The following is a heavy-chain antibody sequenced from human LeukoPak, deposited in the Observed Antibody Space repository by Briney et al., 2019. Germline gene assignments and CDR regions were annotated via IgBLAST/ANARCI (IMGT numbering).Heavy chain of an antibody. Sequence: SEALSLTCTVSGGSISSYYWSWIRQPPGKGLEWIGYIYCSGSTNYNPSLKSRVTISVDTSKNQFSLKLSSVAAADTAVYYCARHESDWNYSNFDYWGQGTLVTVSS. J-gene: IGHJ4*02. CDR3: ARHESDWNYSNFDY. CDR2: IYCSGST. V-gene: IGHV4-59*08. D-gene: IGHD1-7*01. CDR1: GGSISSYY.